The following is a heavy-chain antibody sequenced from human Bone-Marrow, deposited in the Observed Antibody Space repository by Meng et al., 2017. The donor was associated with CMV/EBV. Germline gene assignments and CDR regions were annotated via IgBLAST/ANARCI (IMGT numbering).Heavy chain of an antibody. CDR2: IYYSGST. Sequence: SETLSLTCTVSGGSITTFYWNWIRQPPGKGLEWIGSIYYSGSTYYNPSLKSRVTISVDTSKNQFSLKLSSVTAADTAVYYCARMWELQGAFDYWGQGTLVTVSS. D-gene: IGHD1-26*01. CDR3: ARMWELQGAFDY. J-gene: IGHJ4*02. CDR1: GGSITTFY. V-gene: IGHV4-59*05.